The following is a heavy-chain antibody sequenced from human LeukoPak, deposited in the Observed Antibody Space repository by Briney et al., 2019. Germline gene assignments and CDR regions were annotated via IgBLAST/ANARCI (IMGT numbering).Heavy chain of an antibody. CDR3: ARADLSSGWHGFYYYYGMDV. V-gene: IGHV1-8*01. Sequence: ASVKVSCKASGYTFTSYDINWVRQATGQGLEWMGWMNPNSGNTGYAQKFQGRVTMTRNTSISTAYMELSSLRSEDTAVYYCARADLSSGWHGFYYYYGMDVWGQGTTVTVSS. D-gene: IGHD6-19*01. CDR2: MNPNSGNT. J-gene: IGHJ6*02. CDR1: GYTFTSYD.